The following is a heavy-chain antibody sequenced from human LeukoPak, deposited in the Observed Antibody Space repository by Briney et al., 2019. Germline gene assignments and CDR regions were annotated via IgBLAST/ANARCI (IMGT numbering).Heavy chain of an antibody. J-gene: IGHJ4*02. D-gene: IGHD3-22*01. CDR3: AKDEVVTYFDY. CDR2: IRYDGSNK. Sequence: PGGSLRLSCAASGFTFSSYGMHWVRQAPGKGLEWVAFIRYDGSNKYYADSAKGRFTISRDNSKNTLYLQMNSLRAEDTAVYYCAKDEVVTYFDYWGQGTLVTVSS. V-gene: IGHV3-30*02. CDR1: GFTFSSYG.